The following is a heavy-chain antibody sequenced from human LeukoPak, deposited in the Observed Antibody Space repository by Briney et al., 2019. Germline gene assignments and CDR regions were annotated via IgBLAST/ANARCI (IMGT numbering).Heavy chain of an antibody. CDR2: IHPTGTT. CDR1: GVSISSPTYY. J-gene: IGHJ4*02. CDR3: ATGRAYLRY. V-gene: IGHV4-61*09. D-gene: IGHD3-10*01. Sequence: PSETLSLTCTVSGVSISSPTYYWSWIRQAAGKGLELIGHIHPTGTTNYNSSLKSRVTMSFDTSKNQFSLKLSSVTAADTAVYFCATGRAYLRYWGQGTLVTVSS.